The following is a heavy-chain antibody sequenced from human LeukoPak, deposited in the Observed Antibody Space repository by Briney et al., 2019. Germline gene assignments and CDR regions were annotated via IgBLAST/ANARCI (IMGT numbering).Heavy chain of an antibody. CDR1: GGSFSGYY. D-gene: IGHD2-2*01. CDR2: INHSGST. V-gene: IGHV4-34*01. Sequence: PSETLSLTCAVYGGSFSGYYWSWIRQPPGKGLEWIGEINHSGSTDYNPSLKSRVTISVDTSKNQFSLKLSSVTAADTAVYHCARGRRGLRYCSSTSCQGYFDYWGQGTLVTVSS. J-gene: IGHJ4*02. CDR3: ARGRRGLRYCSSTSCQGYFDY.